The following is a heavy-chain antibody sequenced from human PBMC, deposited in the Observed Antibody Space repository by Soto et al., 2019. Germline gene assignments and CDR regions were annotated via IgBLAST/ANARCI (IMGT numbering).Heavy chain of an antibody. CDR3: ARDRYYHIVGVTAIQGGAFDI. D-gene: IGHD2-21*02. J-gene: IGHJ3*02. CDR1: GYTFTSYG. CDR2: ISAYNGNT. V-gene: IGHV1-18*04. Sequence: GASVKVSCKASGYTFTSYGISWVRQAPGQGLEWMGWISAYNGNTNYAQKLQGRVTMTTDTSTSTAYMELRSLRSDDTAVYYCARDRYYHIVGVTAIQGGAFDIWGQGTMVTVSS.